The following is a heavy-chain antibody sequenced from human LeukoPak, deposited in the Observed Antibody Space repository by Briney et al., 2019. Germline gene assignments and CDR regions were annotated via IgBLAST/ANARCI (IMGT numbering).Heavy chain of an antibody. D-gene: IGHD1-1*01. V-gene: IGHV1-2*02. CDR1: GYTFTVYH. CDR2: INPDSGGT. CDR3: ARGLERVADY. Sequence: ASVTVSCKASGYTFTVYHMHWVRQAPGQGLEWMGWINPDSGGTNFAQKFQGRVTMTRDTSISTAYMDLSRLRSDDTAVYYCARGLERVADYWGQGTLVTVSS. J-gene: IGHJ4*02.